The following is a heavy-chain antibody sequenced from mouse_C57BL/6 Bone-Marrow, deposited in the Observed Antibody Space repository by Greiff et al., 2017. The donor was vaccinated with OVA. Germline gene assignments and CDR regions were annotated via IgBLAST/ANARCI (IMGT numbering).Heavy chain of an antibody. Sequence: VQLKESGAELVRPGASVKLSCTASGFNTKDDYMHWVKQRPEQGLEWIGWIDPENGDTEYASKFQGKATITADTSSNTAYLQLSSLTSEDTAVYYCTRPLPAWFAYWGQGTLVTVSA. CDR2: IDPENGDT. V-gene: IGHV14-4*01. D-gene: IGHD1-2*01. CDR3: TRPLPAWFAY. J-gene: IGHJ3*01. CDR1: GFNTKDDY.